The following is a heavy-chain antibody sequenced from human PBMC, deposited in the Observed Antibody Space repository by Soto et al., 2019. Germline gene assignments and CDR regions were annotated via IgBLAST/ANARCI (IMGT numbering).Heavy chain of an antibody. CDR2: IVVGSGNT. V-gene: IGHV1-58*01. CDR3: AAEGYCSGGSCRDYYYYGMDV. D-gene: IGHD2-15*01. J-gene: IGHJ6*02. CDR1: GFTFTSSA. Sequence: GASVKVSCKASGFTFTSSAVQWVRQARGQRLEWIGWIVVGSGNTNYAQKFQERVTITRDMSTSTAYMELSSLRSEDTAVYYCAAEGYCSGGSCRDYYYYGMDVWGQGTTVTVSS.